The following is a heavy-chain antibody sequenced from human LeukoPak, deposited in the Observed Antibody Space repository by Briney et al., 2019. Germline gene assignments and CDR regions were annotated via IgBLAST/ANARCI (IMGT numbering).Heavy chain of an antibody. CDR2: MNPNSGNT. V-gene: IGHV1-8*01. Sequence: ASVKVSCKASGYTFTSYDINWVRQATGQGLEWMGWMNPNSGNTGYAQKFQGRVTMTRNTSISTAYMELSSLESEDSAVYYCAAELYGVYTDCCTFHIWGQGTTVTVSS. D-gene: IGHD4-17*01. J-gene: IGHJ3*02. CDR1: GYTFTSYD. CDR3: AAELYGVYTDCCTFHI.